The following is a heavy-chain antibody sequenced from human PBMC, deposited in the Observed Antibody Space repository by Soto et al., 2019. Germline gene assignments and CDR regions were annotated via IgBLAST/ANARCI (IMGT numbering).Heavy chain of an antibody. CDR1: GYTFTSYY. V-gene: IGHV1-18*04. CDR3: AKNGQPPYYYYGLDV. Sequence: GASVKVSCKASGYTFTSYYIHWVRQAPGQGLEWMGRISGSNGDTTYAQKFQDRVSMTIDTSTGTAYMELRSLTSDDTAIYYCAKNGQPPYYYYGLDVWGQGTKVTVSS. CDR2: ISGSNGDT. J-gene: IGHJ6*02. D-gene: IGHD2-8*01.